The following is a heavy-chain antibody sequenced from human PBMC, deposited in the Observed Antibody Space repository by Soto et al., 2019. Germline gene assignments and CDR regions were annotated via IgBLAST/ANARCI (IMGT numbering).Heavy chain of an antibody. V-gene: IGHV4-39*01. Sequence: SETLSLTCTVPGGFIRSTSYYWAWIRQPPGKGLEWIGSIFFNGSPDYNPSLQSRVTISVDTSKNQFSLKLSSVAAADTAVYFCARQVGDYYFDYWGQGTLVTVSS. D-gene: IGHD4-17*01. J-gene: IGHJ4*02. CDR3: ARQVGDYYFDY. CDR2: IFFNGSP. CDR1: GGFIRSTSYY.